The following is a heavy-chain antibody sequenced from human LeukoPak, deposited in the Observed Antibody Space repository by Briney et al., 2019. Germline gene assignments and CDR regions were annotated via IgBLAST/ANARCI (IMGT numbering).Heavy chain of an antibody. J-gene: IGHJ6*03. V-gene: IGHV3-43*01. CDR2: ISWDGGST. Sequence: PGGSLRLSCAASGFTFSNYWMHWVRQAPGKGLEWVSLISWDGGSTYYADSVKGRFTISRDNSKNSLYLQMNSLRTEDTALYYCAKDGRGGIAVAASYYYYMDVWGKGTTVTVSS. D-gene: IGHD6-19*01. CDR3: AKDGRGGIAVAASYYYYMDV. CDR1: GFTFSNYW.